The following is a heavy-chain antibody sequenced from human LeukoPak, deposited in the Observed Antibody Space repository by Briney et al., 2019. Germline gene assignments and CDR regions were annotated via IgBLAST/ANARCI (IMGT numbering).Heavy chain of an antibody. J-gene: IGHJ3*01. Sequence: RASVKVSCKASGFTFTSSAVQWVRQARGQRLEWIGWIVVGSGNTNYAQKFQERVTITRDMSTSTAYMELSSLRSEDTAVYYCAASPFHFWSGYFKSAFYYWGQRAMVT. CDR3: AASPFHFWSGYFKSAFYY. CDR2: IVVGSGNT. D-gene: IGHD3-3*02. V-gene: IGHV1-58*01. CDR1: GFTFTSSA.